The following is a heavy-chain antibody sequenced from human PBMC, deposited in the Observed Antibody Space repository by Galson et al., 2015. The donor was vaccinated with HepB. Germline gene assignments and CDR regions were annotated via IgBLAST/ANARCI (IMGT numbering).Heavy chain of an antibody. CDR3: ARDQMGAQDY. J-gene: IGHJ4*02. CDR1: GFTFSSYA. D-gene: IGHD1-26*01. Sequence: SLRLSCAASGFTFSSYAMHWVRQAPGKGLEWVAVISYDGSNKYYADSVKGRFTISRDNSKNTLYLQMNSLRAEDTAVYYCARDQMGAQDYWGQGTLVTVSS. CDR2: ISYDGSNK. V-gene: IGHV3-30*04.